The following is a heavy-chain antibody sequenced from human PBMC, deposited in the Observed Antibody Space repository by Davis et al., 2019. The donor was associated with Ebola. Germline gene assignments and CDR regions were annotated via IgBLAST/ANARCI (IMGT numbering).Heavy chain of an antibody. Sequence: AASVKVSCKASGYTFTSYYMHWVRQAPGQGLEWMGIINPSGGSTSYAQKFQGRVTMTRDTSTSTVYMELSSLRSEDTAVYYCARDHLETTVTLYNWFDPWGQGTLVTVSS. D-gene: IGHD4-17*01. CDR1: GYTFTSYY. CDR3: ARDHLETTVTLYNWFDP. J-gene: IGHJ5*02. CDR2: INPSGGST. V-gene: IGHV1-46*01.